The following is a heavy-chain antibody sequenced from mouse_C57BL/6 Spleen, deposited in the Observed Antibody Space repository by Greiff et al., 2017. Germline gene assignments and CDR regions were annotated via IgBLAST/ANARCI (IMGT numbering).Heavy chain of an antibody. CDR2: IDPSDSYT. CDR3: ARGAIVTPWFAY. J-gene: IGHJ3*01. CDR1: GYTFTSYW. D-gene: IGHD2-5*01. V-gene: IGHV1-50*01. Sequence: QVQLQQPGAELVKPGASVKLSCKASGYTFTSYWMQWVKQRPGQGLEWIGEIDPSDSYTNYNQKFKGKATLTVDTSSSTAYMQLSSLTSEDSAVYYCARGAIVTPWFAYWGQGTLVTVSA.